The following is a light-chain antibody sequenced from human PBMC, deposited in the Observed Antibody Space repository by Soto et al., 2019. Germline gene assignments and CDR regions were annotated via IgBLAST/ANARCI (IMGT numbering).Light chain of an antibody. V-gene: IGLV2-11*01. CDR1: SSDVGGYNY. J-gene: IGLJ1*01. CDR3: CSSTGSYTVV. CDR2: DVS. Sequence: QSALTQPRSVSGSPGQSVTISCTGTSSDVGGYNYVSWYQQHPGKAPRLIIYDVSQRPSGVPDRFSGSKSGNTASLTISGLQAEDEADYSCCSSTGSYTVVFGTGTKVTVL.